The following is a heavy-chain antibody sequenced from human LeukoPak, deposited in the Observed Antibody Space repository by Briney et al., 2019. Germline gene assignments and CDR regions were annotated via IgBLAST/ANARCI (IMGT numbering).Heavy chain of an antibody. CDR3: AREWSYCSSTSCYPDY. Sequence: GGSLRLSCAASGFTFSSYGMHWVRQAPGKGLEWVAVIWYDGSNKYYADSVKGRFTISRDNSKNTLYLQMNSLRAEDTAVYYCAREWSYCSSTSCYPDYWGQGTLVTASS. CDR1: GFTFSSYG. J-gene: IGHJ4*02. D-gene: IGHD2-2*01. V-gene: IGHV3-33*01. CDR2: IWYDGSNK.